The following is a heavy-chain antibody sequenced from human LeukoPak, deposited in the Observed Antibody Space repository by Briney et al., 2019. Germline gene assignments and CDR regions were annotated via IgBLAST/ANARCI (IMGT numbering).Heavy chain of an antibody. Sequence: SETLSLTCTVSGGSVSSDSYFWTWIRQPPGKGLEWIGYIYYSGSTNYNPSLKSRVTMSVDTSKKQFSLKLSSVTAADTAVYYCARDPQLGPFDYWGQGTLVTVSS. CDR1: GGSVSSDSYF. V-gene: IGHV4-61*01. CDR2: IYYSGST. J-gene: IGHJ4*02. CDR3: ARDPQLGPFDY. D-gene: IGHD6-6*01.